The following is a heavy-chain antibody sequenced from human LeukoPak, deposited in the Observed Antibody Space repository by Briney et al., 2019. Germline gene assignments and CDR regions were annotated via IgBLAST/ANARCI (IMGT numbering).Heavy chain of an antibody. Sequence: SVKVSCKASGGTFSSYAISWVRQAPGQGLEWMGRIIPILGIANYAQKFQGRVTITADKSTSTAYKELSSLRSEDTAVYYCAAMATITYWGQGTLVTVSS. J-gene: IGHJ4*02. D-gene: IGHD5-24*01. CDR2: IIPILGIA. V-gene: IGHV1-69*04. CDR1: GGTFSSYA. CDR3: AAMATITY.